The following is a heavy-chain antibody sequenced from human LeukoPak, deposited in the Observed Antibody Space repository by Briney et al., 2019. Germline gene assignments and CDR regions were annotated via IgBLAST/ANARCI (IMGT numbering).Heavy chain of an antibody. CDR1: GGSISSYY. V-gene: IGHV4-59*12. CDR2: IYYSRST. D-gene: IGHD2-2*01. CDR3: ARDLQCSSTSCYSDWFDP. J-gene: IGHJ5*02. Sequence: SETLSLTCTVSGGSISSYYWSWIRQPPGKGLEWIGYIYYSRSTNYNPSLKSRVTMSVDTSKNQFSLKLSSVTAADTAVYYCARDLQCSSTSCYSDWFDPWGQGTLVTVSS.